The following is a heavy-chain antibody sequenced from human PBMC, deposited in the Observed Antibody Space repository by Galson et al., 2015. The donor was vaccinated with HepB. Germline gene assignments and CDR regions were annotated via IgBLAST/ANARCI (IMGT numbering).Heavy chain of an antibody. CDR2: IYTSGST. CDR1: GGSISSYY. Sequence: ETLSLTCTVSGGSISSYYWSWIRQPAGKGLEWIGRIYTSGSTNYNPSLKSRVTMSVDTSKNQFSLKLSSVTAADTAVYYCARGPRAGSSGWYVNYWGQGTLVTVSS. V-gene: IGHV4-4*07. J-gene: IGHJ4*02. D-gene: IGHD6-19*01. CDR3: ARGPRAGSSGWYVNY.